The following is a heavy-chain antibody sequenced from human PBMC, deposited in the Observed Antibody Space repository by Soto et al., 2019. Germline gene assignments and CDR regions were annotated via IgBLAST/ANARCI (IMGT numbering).Heavy chain of an antibody. CDR2: ISSDGRNK. D-gene: IGHD3-16*01. CDR1: GFLFSKFG. J-gene: IGHJ3*02. CDR3: AKPSGYYFCLRRHDEASDI. Sequence: QVQLVESGGGVVQPGRSLRLSCAASGFLFSKFGMHWVRQAPGKGLEWVAVISSDGRNKYYGDSVKGRFTISRDNSKNMLYLQMNSLRTEDTAVYYCAKPSGYYFCLRRHDEASDIWGQGTKVTVSS. V-gene: IGHV3-30*18.